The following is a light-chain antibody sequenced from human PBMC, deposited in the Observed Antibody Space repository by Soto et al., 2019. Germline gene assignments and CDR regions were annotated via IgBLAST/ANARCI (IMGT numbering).Light chain of an antibody. V-gene: IGKV1-27*01. Sequence: IQMTQSPTSLSASVGDRVTITCRASQDIRNFVAWYQQKPGKAPKLLIYAASTLQSGVPSRFSGSGSGTDFNLTINSLQPEDVATYSCQKYSSVPVFGPGTKVEIK. CDR2: AAS. CDR1: QDIRNF. J-gene: IGKJ3*01. CDR3: QKYSSVPV.